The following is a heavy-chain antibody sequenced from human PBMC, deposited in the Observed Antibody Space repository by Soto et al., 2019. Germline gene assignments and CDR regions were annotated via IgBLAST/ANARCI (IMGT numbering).Heavy chain of an antibody. V-gene: IGHV1-58*01. CDR3: AAGEYHDTSGYSSDY. CDR2: IVVGSGNT. D-gene: IGHD3-3*01. J-gene: IGHJ4*02. CDR1: GFTFITST. Sequence: GASVKVSCKASGFTFITSTVQWVRQARGQPLEWLGWIVVGSGNTIYAQNFQERVTFTRDESTSTAYMELSRLRFEDTGVYYCAAGEYHDTSGYSSDYWGQGTLVTVSS.